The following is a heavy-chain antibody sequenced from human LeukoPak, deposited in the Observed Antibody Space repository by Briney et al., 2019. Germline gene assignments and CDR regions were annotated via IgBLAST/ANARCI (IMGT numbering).Heavy chain of an antibody. CDR2: ISSSGSII. CDR3: ARDRIYDIFTGSTIDY. Sequence: GGSLRLSCAASGFTFSSYDVNWVRQAPGKGLECVSFISSSGSIIYYADSVKGRFTISRDNAKNSLYLQMNSLRAENTAVYYCARDRIYDIFTGSTIDYWGQGTLVTVSS. V-gene: IGHV3-48*03. J-gene: IGHJ4*02. D-gene: IGHD3-9*01. CDR1: GFTFSSYD.